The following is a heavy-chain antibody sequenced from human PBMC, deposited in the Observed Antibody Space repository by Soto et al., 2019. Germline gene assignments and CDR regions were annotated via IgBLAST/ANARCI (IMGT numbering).Heavy chain of an antibody. CDR2: FDPEDGET. Sequence: ASVKVSCKVSGYTLTELSMHWVRQAPGKGLEWMGGFDPEDGETIYAQKFQGRVTMTEDTSTDTAYMELSSLRSEDTAVYYFATSYGSGSYSPAFDIWGQGTMVT. J-gene: IGHJ3*02. CDR1: GYTLTELS. V-gene: IGHV1-24*01. D-gene: IGHD3-10*01. CDR3: ATSYGSGSYSPAFDI.